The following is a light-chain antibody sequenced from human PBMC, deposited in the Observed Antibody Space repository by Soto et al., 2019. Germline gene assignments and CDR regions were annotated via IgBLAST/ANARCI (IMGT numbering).Light chain of an antibody. CDR3: QKFDSAPT. V-gene: IGKV1-27*01. J-gene: IGKJ1*01. CDR2: SSS. Sequence: DIQLTQSPSSLSASVGDRVTINCRASRGISDSLAWYQQKPGKVPHLLIYSSSTFQSGVPSRFSGSGSGTDFTLIISSLQPEVVATYYCQKFDSAPTFGPGTKVEIK. CDR1: RGISDS.